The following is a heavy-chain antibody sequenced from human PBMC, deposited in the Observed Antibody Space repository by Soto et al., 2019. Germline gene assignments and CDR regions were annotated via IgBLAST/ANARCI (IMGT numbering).Heavy chain of an antibody. V-gene: IGHV3-23*01. Sequence: GRSIRLSCTASGFTFRSYARSWVREAPGKRLEWVSGINSGGNTYYADSVKGRFTISRENSKNTLFLQMSSLRAEDTAIYYCAKDYRRGYGDMFDVWGQGTMVTVSS. D-gene: IGHD6-25*01. J-gene: IGHJ3*01. CDR2: INSGGNT. CDR3: AKDYRRGYGDMFDV. CDR1: GFTFRSYA.